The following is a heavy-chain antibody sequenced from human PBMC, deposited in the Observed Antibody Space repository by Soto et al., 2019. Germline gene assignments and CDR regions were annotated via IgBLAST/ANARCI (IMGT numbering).Heavy chain of an antibody. Sequence: GASVKVSCKASGGTFSSYAISWVRQAPGQGLEWMGGIIPIFGTANYAQKFQGRVTITADESTSTAYMELSSLRSEDTAVYYCARDLRNYYDSSGYFPWGQGTLVTVSS. CDR2: IIPIFGTA. CDR1: GGTFSSYA. D-gene: IGHD3-22*01. V-gene: IGHV1-69*13. J-gene: IGHJ5*02. CDR3: ARDLRNYYDSSGYFP.